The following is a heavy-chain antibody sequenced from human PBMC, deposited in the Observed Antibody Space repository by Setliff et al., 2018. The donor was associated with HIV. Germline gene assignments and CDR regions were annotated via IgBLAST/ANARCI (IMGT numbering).Heavy chain of an antibody. D-gene: IGHD5-18*01. V-gene: IGHV3-23*01. CDR3: AKGFRPVDTALVSGPTY. J-gene: IGHJ4*02. CDR2: ITSGGST. CDR1: GFTFSSYA. Sequence: GGSLRLSCAASGFTFSSYAMSWVRQTPEKGLEWVSIITSGGSTYYADSAKGRFIISRDNSQNTLYLQMNSLRADDTAIYYCAKGFRPVDTALVSGPTYWGQGTPVTVSS.